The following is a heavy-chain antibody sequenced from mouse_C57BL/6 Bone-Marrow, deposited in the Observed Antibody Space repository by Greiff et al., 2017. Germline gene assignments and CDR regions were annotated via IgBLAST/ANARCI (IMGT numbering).Heavy chain of an antibody. CDR1: GFTFSDYG. Sequence: DVKLVESGGGLVKPGESLKLSCAASGFTFSDYGMHWVRQAPEKGLEWVAYISSGSSTIYYADTVKGRFTISRDNAKNTLFLQMTSLRSEDTAMYYCAIWLRRRDYWGQGTTLTVSS. CDR3: AIWLRRRDY. CDR2: ISSGSSTI. V-gene: IGHV5-17*01. J-gene: IGHJ2*01. D-gene: IGHD2-2*01.